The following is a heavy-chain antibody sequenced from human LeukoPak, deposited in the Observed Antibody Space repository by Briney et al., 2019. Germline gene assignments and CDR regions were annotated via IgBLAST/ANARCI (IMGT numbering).Heavy chain of an antibody. CDR2: IFHSGNT. J-gene: IGHJ6*03. CDR1: GYSISSGYY. V-gene: IGHV4-38-2*01. D-gene: IGHD6-13*01. CDR3: ARQGGSSSPYYYYYMDV. Sequence: PSETLCLTCAVSGYSISSGYYWGWFRQPPGKGLEWIGCIFHSGNTYYNPSLKSRVSISVDTSKNQFSLKLTSVTAADTAVYYCARQGGSSSPYYYYYMDVWGKGTTVTVSS.